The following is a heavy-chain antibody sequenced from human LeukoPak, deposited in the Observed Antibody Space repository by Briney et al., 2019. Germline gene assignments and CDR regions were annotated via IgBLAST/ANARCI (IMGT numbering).Heavy chain of an antibody. CDR3: ARDRSGNPFDY. CDR1: GFTLSSYW. CDR2: IKQDGSEK. D-gene: IGHD3-10*01. J-gene: IGHJ4*02. V-gene: IGHV3-7*01. Sequence: GGSLRPSCAASGFTLSSYWMSWVRQAPGKGLEWVANIKQDGSEKYYVDSVKGRFTISRDNAKNSLYLQMNSLRAEDTAVYYCARDRSGNPFDYWGQGTLVTVSS.